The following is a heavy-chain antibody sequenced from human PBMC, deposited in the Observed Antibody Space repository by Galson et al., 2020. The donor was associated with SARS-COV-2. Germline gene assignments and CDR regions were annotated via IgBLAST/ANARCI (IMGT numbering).Heavy chain of an antibody. Sequence: GESLKISCAASGFTLSSYGMHWVRQAPGKGLEWVAVIWYDGSNKYYADSVKGRFTISRDNSKNTLYLQMNSLRAEDTAVYYCAGNYDILTGYPNWFDPWGQGTLVTVSS. V-gene: IGHV3-30*19. CDR2: IWYDGSNK. CDR1: GFTLSSYG. CDR3: AGNYDILTGYPNWFDP. D-gene: IGHD3-9*01. J-gene: IGHJ5*02.